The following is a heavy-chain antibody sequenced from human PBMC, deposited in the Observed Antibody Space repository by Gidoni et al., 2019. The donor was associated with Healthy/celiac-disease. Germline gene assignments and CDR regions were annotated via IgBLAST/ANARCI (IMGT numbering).Heavy chain of an antibody. CDR2: IIPIFGTA. CDR1: GGTFSSYA. CDR3: ARTVVPAAKINWFDP. D-gene: IGHD2-2*01. V-gene: IGHV1-69*06. J-gene: IGHJ5*02. Sequence: QVQLVQSGAEVTKPGSSVKVSCKASGGTFSSYAISWVRQAPGQGLEWMGGIIPIFGTANYAQKFQGRVTITADKSTSTAYMELSSLRSEDTAVYYCARTVVPAAKINWFDPWGQGTLVTVSS.